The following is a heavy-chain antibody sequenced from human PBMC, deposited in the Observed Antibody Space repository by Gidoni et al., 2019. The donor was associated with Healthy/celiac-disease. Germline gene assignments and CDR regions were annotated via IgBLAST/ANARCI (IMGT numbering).Heavy chain of an antibody. V-gene: IGHV3-23*01. D-gene: IGHD3-10*01. CDR2: ISGSGGST. J-gene: IGHJ4*02. CDR3: AKTPYGSGSYLIFDY. Sequence: EVQLLESGGGLVQPGGYLSLSCAASGFTFSSYAMSWVRQAPGKGLEWVSAISGSGGSTCYADSVKGRFTISRDNSKNTLYLQMNSLRAEDTAVYYCAKTPYGSGSYLIFDYWGQGTLVTVSS. CDR1: GFTFSSYA.